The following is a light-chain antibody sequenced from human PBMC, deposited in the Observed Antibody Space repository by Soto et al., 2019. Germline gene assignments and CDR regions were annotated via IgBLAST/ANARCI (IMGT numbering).Light chain of an antibody. V-gene: IGKV3-20*01. CDR2: RAS. CDR1: QSVSSSY. CDR3: QQYNNFWT. J-gene: IGKJ1*01. Sequence: EIVLTQSPGTLSLSPGERATLSCRARQSVSSSYLAWYQQKPGQAPRLLIYRASTRATGIPDRFSGSGSGTDFTLTISRLEPEDFATYYCQQYNNFWTFGQGTKVEIK.